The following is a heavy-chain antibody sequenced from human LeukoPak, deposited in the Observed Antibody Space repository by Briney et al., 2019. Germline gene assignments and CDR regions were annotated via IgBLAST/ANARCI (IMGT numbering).Heavy chain of an antibody. J-gene: IGHJ4*02. D-gene: IGHD1-26*01. Sequence: GGSLRLSCAASGFTVSSNYMSWVRQAPGKGLEWVSVIYSGGSTYYADSVKGRFTISRDNSKNTLYLQMNSLRAEDAAVYYCAREKGASEGHYFDHWGQGTLVTVSS. CDR3: AREKGASEGHYFDH. CDR1: GFTVSSNY. CDR2: IYSGGST. V-gene: IGHV3-53*01.